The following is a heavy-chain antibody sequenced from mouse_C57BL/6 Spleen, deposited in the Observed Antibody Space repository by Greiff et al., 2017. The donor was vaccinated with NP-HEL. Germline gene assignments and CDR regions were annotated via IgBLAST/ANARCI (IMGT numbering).Heavy chain of an antibody. CDR3: ARRAYDGLDY. J-gene: IGHJ2*01. Sequence: EVHLVESGGGLVKPGGSLKLSCAASGFTFSDYGMHWVRQAPEKGLEWVAYISSGSSTIYYADTVKGRFTISRDNAKNTLFLQMTSLRSEDTAMYYCARRAYDGLDYWGQGTTLTVSS. CDR2: ISSGSSTI. D-gene: IGHD2-3*01. CDR1: GFTFSDYG. V-gene: IGHV5-17*01.